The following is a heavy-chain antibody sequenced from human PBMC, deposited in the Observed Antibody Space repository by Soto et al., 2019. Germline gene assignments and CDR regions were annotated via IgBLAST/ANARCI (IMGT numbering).Heavy chain of an antibody. Sequence: LSLTCAVSGGSINHYYWSWIRQPAGKGLEWIGRIYSGRSTNYNPSLKSRVTMSVDTSKNQFSLNLNSVTAADTAIYFCARGPGGFGDFSLDYWGQGTLVTVSS. J-gene: IGHJ4*02. D-gene: IGHD3-10*01. CDR2: IYSGRST. CDR1: GGSINHYY. V-gene: IGHV4-4*07. CDR3: ARGPGGFGDFSLDY.